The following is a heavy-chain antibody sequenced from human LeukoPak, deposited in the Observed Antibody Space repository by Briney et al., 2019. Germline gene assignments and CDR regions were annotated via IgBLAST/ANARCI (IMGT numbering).Heavy chain of an antibody. D-gene: IGHD3-22*01. J-gene: IGHJ4*02. CDR2: FAGSDTTK. Sequence: GWSLRLSCAASGFDLGAYEMNWVRQAPGKGLEWVAYFAGSDTTKYYADSVRGRFTISRDNAKNSLYLQMNSLRAEDTALYYCTTLGYHLDSWGQGTLVTVSS. V-gene: IGHV3-48*03. CDR1: GFDLGAYE. CDR3: TTLGYHLDS.